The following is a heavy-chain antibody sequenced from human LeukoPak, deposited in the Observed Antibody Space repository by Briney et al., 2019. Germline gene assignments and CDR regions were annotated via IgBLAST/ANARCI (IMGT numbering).Heavy chain of an antibody. D-gene: IGHD3-10*01. V-gene: IGHV4-39*01. Sequence: SETLSLTCRVSDGSIRSDSFYWGWIRQPPGKGLEWLGSAYYTGSYTGTTYHNPSLESRVTVSVDTSKNLCSLRLTSVTAADTAVYYCVGEEYGTGSYYKSSQWGQGTLVTVSS. CDR1: DGSIRSDSFY. CDR2: AYYTGSYTGTT. CDR3: VGEEYGTGSYYKSSQ. J-gene: IGHJ4*02.